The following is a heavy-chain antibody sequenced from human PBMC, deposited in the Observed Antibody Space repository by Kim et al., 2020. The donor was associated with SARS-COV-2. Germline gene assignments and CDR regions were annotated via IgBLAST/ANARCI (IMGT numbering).Heavy chain of an antibody. CDR3: ARGEGWYDP. V-gene: IGHV1-18*01. Sequence: NGTTNYGEKCQGRVTMTTDTSTSTAYMELSSLRSDDTAIYFCARGEGWYDPWGQGTLVTVSS. J-gene: IGHJ5*02. CDR2: NGTT. D-gene: IGHD1-26*01.